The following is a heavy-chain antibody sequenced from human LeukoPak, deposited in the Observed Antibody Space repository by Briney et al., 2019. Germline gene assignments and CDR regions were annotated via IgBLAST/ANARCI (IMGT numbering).Heavy chain of an antibody. D-gene: IGHD5-24*01. CDR2: IDYSGST. V-gene: IGHV4-30-4*08. Sequence: SQTLSLTCTVSGGSISSGDYYWSWIRQPPGKGLEWIGYIDYSGSTYYNPSLKSRVTISVDTSKNQFSLKLSSVTAPDTPVHYCARATLEMDTPLFDYWGRGTLVTVSS. CDR1: GGSISSGDYY. J-gene: IGHJ4*02. CDR3: ARATLEMDTPLFDY.